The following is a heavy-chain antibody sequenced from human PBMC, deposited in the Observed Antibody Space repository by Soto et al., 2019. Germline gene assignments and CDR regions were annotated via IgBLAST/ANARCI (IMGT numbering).Heavy chain of an antibody. J-gene: IGHJ4*02. D-gene: IGHD4-17*01. Sequence: QVQLVQSGSEVKKPGSSVKVSCKASGGTVSSYTFSWVRQSPGQGLEWMGRIIPILDLANYAPKFQGRVTITADKSTSTAYVQLNSPRSEDTTVYYCAPPRNVGVYGYYALDDWGQGTLVTVSS. CDR3: APPRNVGVYGYYALDD. V-gene: IGHV1-69*02. CDR2: IIPILDLA. CDR1: GGTVSSYT.